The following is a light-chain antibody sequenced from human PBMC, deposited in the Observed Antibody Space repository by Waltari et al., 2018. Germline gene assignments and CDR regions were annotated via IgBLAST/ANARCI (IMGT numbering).Light chain of an antibody. V-gene: IGLV1-44*01. Sequence: HSVLAQPPSVSATPGQGVTISCSGSDSNIGSNTVNWYQQFPGTAPKALIYGNDQRPSGVPDRFSATKSDTSASLAISGLQSGDEADYFCAAWDDSLNGPVFGGGTRLTVL. CDR3: AAWDDSLNGPV. J-gene: IGLJ3*02. CDR2: GND. CDR1: DSNIGSNT.